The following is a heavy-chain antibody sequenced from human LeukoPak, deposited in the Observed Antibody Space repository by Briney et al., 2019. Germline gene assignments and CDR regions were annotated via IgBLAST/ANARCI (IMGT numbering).Heavy chain of an antibody. CDR2: ISSSGSTI. D-gene: IGHD1-1*01. Sequence: GGSLRLSCAASGFTFSSYEMNWVRQAPGKGLEWVSYISSSGSTIYYADSVKGRFTISRDNAKNSLYLQMNSPRAEDTAVYYCASGGTNTFDYWGQGTLVTVSS. V-gene: IGHV3-48*03. CDR3: ASGGTNTFDY. J-gene: IGHJ4*02. CDR1: GFTFSSYE.